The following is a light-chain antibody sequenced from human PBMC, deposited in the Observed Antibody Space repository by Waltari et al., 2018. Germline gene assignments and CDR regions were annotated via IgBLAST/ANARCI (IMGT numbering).Light chain of an antibody. V-gene: IGLV2-14*03. CDR3: SSSTTTTLI. J-gene: IGLJ2*01. CDR1: TSDVGAYDY. Sequence: QSALTQPASVSGSPGQSITISCTGTTSDVGAYDYVSWYPQHPGKAPKLMIYDFKSRPSGVSARFSGSKSGNTASLTISGLQTEDEADYYCSSSTTTTLIFGGGTKLTVL. CDR2: DFK.